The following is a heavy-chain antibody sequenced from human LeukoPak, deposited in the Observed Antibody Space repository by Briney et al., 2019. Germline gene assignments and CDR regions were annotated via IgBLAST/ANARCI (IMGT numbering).Heavy chain of an antibody. V-gene: IGHV3-53*01. CDR2: LYSGDST. CDR3: AKNLPIVD. Sequence: GSLRLSCAASGFTVGTNYMSWVRQAPGKGLEWVSVLYSGDSTYYANPVKGRFTISRDNSKNTLYLQMNSLRVEDTAVYYCAKNLPIVDWGQGTLVSVSS. D-gene: IGHD2-15*01. J-gene: IGHJ4*02. CDR1: GFTVGTNY.